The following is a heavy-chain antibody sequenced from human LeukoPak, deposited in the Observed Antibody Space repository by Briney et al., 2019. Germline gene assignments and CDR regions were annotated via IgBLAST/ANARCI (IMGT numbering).Heavy chain of an antibody. V-gene: IGHV4-30-2*01. Sequence: SETLSLTCTVSGGSISSGGYYWSWIRQPPGKGLEWIGYIYHSGSTYYNPSLKSRVTISVDTSKNQFSLKLSSVTAADTAVYYCARGGSGSYYDSNDYYDYWGQGTLVTVSS. CDR3: ARGGSGSYYDSNDYYDY. D-gene: IGHD3-22*01. J-gene: IGHJ4*02. CDR2: IYHSGST. CDR1: GGSISSGGYY.